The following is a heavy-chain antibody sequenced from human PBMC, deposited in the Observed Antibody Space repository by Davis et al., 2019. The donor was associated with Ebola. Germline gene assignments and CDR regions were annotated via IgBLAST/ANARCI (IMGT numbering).Heavy chain of an antibody. CDR3: VKDLISSGYGGRYFDY. CDR1: GFTFSSYA. CDR2: ISSNGGST. V-gene: IGHV3-64D*06. Sequence: PGGSLRLSCSASGFTFSSYAMHWVRQAPGKGLEYVSAISSNGGSTYYADSVKGRFTISRDNSKNTLYLQMSSLRAEDTAVYYCVKDLISSGYGGRYFDYWGQGTLVTVSS. J-gene: IGHJ4*02. D-gene: IGHD5-12*01.